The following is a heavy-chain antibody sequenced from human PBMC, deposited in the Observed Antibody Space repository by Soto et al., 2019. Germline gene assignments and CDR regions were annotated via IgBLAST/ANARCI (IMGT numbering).Heavy chain of an antibody. Sequence: EVSLVESGGGLIQPGGSLRLSFAASGFTVTTSQMNWVRPAPGKGLEWVSVVYSGGSTHYAASVKGRFTISSDTSKNTLFLQMENLRADDTAVYFCAILGPYGAASYMCRHSRFDPGGQGTRVTVSS. CDR2: VYSGGST. CDR3: AILGPYGAASYMCRHSRFDP. D-gene: IGHD3-10*01. CDR1: GFTVTTSQ. J-gene: IGHJ5*02. V-gene: IGHV3-53*01.